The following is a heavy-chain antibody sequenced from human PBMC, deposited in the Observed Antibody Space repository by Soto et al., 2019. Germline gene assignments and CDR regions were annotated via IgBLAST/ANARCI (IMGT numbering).Heavy chain of an antibody. J-gene: IGHJ5*02. CDR1: GYTFTSYG. D-gene: IGHD3-16*02. Sequence: ASVKVSCKASGYTFTSYGISWVRQAPGQGLEWMGWISAYNGNTNYAQKLQGRVTMTTDTSTSTAYMELRSLRSDDTAVYYCARDKAKTSQNIVIGWFDPWGQGTLVTVSS. CDR3: ARDKAKTSQNIVIGWFDP. CDR2: ISAYNGNT. V-gene: IGHV1-18*01.